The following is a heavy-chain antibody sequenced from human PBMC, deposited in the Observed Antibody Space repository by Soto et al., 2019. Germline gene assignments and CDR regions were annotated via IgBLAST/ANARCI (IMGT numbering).Heavy chain of an antibody. V-gene: IGHV3-30*18. CDR2: ISYDGSNK. CDR1: GFTFSSYG. CDR3: AKSVCSGGSCYSILVDYYGMDV. D-gene: IGHD2-15*01. J-gene: IGHJ6*02. Sequence: GGSLRLSCAASGFTFSSYGMHWVRPAPGKGLEWVAVISYDGSNKYYADSVKGRFTISRDNSKNTLYLQMNSLRAEDTAVYYCAKSVCSGGSCYSILVDYYGMDVWRQGTTVTVSS.